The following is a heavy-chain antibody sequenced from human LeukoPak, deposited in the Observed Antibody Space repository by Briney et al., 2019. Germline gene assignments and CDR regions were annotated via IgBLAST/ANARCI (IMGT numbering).Heavy chain of an antibody. CDR3: ARGHKAEGYGDLKDFDY. D-gene: IGHD4-17*01. Sequence: ASVKVSCKVSGYTLTELSMHWVRQAPGKGLEWMGGFDPEDGETIYAQKFQGRVTMTEDTSTDTAYMELSSLRSDDTAVYYCARGHKAEGYGDLKDFDYWGQGTLVTVSS. V-gene: IGHV1-24*01. CDR1: GYTLTELS. J-gene: IGHJ4*02. CDR2: FDPEDGET.